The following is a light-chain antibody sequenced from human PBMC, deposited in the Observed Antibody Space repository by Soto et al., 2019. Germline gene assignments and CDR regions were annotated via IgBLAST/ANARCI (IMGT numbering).Light chain of an antibody. CDR2: GAS. CDR3: QQYNNWWT. Sequence: EIVMTQSPATLSVSPGERATLSCRASQSVSNNLAWYQKKPGQAPRLLIYGASTRATGIPARFSGSGSGTEVTLNISSLQSEDFAVYYCQQYNNWWTFGQGTRVEIK. J-gene: IGKJ1*01. V-gene: IGKV3-15*01. CDR1: QSVSNN.